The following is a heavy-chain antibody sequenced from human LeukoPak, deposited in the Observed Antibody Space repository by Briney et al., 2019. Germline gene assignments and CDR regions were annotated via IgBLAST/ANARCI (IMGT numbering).Heavy chain of an antibody. V-gene: IGHV3-23*01. CDR3: VKGSGYYYGSGTYYFDY. Sequence: GGSLRLSCVVSGFSFSTYALSWVRQAPGKGLQWVSVISGSGRSSYYTESVKGRFAISRDNSKNTLYLQMNRLSAEDSAVYYCVKGSGYYYGSGTYYFDYWGQGTLVTVSS. J-gene: IGHJ4*02. D-gene: IGHD3-10*01. CDR2: ISGSGRSS. CDR1: GFSFSTYA.